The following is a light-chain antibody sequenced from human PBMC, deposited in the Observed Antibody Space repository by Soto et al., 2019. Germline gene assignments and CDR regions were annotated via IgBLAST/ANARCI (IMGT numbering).Light chain of an antibody. J-gene: IGLJ1*01. Sequence: QSELTQPPSVSGAPGQRVTISCTGSHSNIGAGYEVHWYQQVPGTAPKLLVSGHNNRPSGVPDRFFGSKSGNTASLTISGLQAEDEAYYYCCSYAGSSYYVFGSGTKLTVL. CDR3: CSYAGSSYYV. CDR2: GHN. V-gene: IGLV1-40*01. CDR1: HSNIGAGYE.